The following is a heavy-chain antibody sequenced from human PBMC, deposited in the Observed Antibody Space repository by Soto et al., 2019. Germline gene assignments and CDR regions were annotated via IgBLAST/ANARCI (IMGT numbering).Heavy chain of an antibody. CDR2: ISAYNGNT. V-gene: IGHV1-18*01. CDR1: GYTFTSYG. CDR3: ARDTNGLGELSLPFDY. Sequence: QVQLVQSGAEGKKPGASVKVSCKASGYTFTSYGISWVRQAPGQGLEWMGWISAYNGNTNYAQKLQGRVTMTTDTSTSTAYMELRSLRSDDTAVYYCARDTNGLGELSLPFDYWGQGTLVTVSS. D-gene: IGHD3-16*02. J-gene: IGHJ4*02.